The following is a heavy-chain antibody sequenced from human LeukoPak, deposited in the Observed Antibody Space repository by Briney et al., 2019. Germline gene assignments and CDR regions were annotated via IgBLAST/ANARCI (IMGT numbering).Heavy chain of an antibody. D-gene: IGHD3-10*01. Sequence: GGSLRLSCAASGFTFSSYSMNWVRQAPGKGLEWVSSISSSSSYIYYADSVKGRFTISRDSAKNSLYLQMNSLRAEDTAVYYCARDPLNYYGSGSAVDYWGQGTLVTVSS. CDR1: GFTFSSYS. J-gene: IGHJ4*02. V-gene: IGHV3-21*01. CDR3: ARDPLNYYGSGSAVDY. CDR2: ISSSSSYI.